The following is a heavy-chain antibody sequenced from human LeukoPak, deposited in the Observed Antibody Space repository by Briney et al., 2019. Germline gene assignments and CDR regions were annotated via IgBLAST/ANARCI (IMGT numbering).Heavy chain of an antibody. CDR2: ISAYNGNT. V-gene: IGHV1-18*01. D-gene: IGHD3-10*01. J-gene: IGHJ5*02. CDR3: ARGRSYYGSGSYYNWFDP. CDR1: GYTFTSYG. Sequence: GASVKVSCKASGYTFTSYGISWVRQAPRQGLEWMGWISAYNGNTNYAQKLQGRVTMTTDTSTSTAYMELRSLRSDDTAVYYCARGRSYYGSGSYYNWFDPWGQGTLVTVSS.